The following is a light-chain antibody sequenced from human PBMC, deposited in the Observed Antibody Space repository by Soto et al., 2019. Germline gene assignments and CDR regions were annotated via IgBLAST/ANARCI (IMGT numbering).Light chain of an antibody. V-gene: IGKV3-20*01. CDR3: QQYGSSPIT. CDR2: GAS. CDR1: QSVRSSY. Sequence: EIVLTQSPGTLSLSPGERATLSCRASQSVRSSYLAWYQQKPGQAPRLLIYGASSRATGIADRFSGSGSGTDFTLTISRLEPEDFAVYYCQQYGSSPITFGQGTRREIK. J-gene: IGKJ5*01.